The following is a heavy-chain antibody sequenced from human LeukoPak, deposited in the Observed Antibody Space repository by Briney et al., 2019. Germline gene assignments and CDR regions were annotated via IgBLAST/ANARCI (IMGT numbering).Heavy chain of an antibody. V-gene: IGHV4-59*01. CDR3: ARVGSDDYYMDV. D-gene: IGHD6-25*01. J-gene: IGHJ6*03. CDR1: SASISGYY. Sequence: SETLSLTCTVSSASISGYYWSWIRQPPGKGLEWIGYIYYCGNTKYNPSLKSRVTISVDTSKNQFSLKLSSVTAADTAVYYCARVGSDDYYMDVWGKGTTVTVSS. CDR2: IYYCGNT.